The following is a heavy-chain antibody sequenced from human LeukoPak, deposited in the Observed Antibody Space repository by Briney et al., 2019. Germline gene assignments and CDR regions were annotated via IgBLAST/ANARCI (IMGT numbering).Heavy chain of an antibody. CDR3: ARGGYYDSSGYYYEHFQH. V-gene: IGHV6-1*01. D-gene: IGHD3-22*01. CDR1: GDSVSSNSAA. J-gene: IGHJ1*01. Sequence: SQTLSLTCAISGDSVSSNSAAWNWIRQSPSRGLEWLGRTYYRSKWYNGYAVSVKSRITINPDTSKNQFSLQLNSVTPEDTAVYYCARGGYYDSSGYYYEHFQHWGQGTLVTVSS. CDR2: TYYRSKWYN.